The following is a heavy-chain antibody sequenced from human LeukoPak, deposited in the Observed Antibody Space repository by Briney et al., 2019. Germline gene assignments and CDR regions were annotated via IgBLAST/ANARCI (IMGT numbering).Heavy chain of an antibody. CDR2: IYYSGST. CDR1: GGSISSYY. D-gene: IGHD3-22*01. CDR3: ARVTGYLIEDYFES. Sequence: KPSETLSLTCTVAGGSISSYYWSWIRQPPGKGLEWIGYIYYSGSTNYNPSLKSGVTISVKTSKNQFSLKLSSVTAADTAVYYCARVTGYLIEDYFESWGQGTLVTVSS. J-gene: IGHJ4*02. V-gene: IGHV4-59*01.